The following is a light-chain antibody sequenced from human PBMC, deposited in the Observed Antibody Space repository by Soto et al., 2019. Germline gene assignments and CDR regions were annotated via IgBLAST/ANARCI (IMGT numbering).Light chain of an antibody. V-gene: IGLV1-40*01. J-gene: IGLJ1*01. CDR3: QSFDTSLTGLYV. CDR2: ADT. CDR1: SSNIRAGYH. Sequence: QSVLTQPPSVSGAPGQSVTISCTGSSSNIRAGYHVHWYQQLPGTAPKLLIYADTNRPSGVPDRFSGSKSGTSASLAITGLQTDDEADYYCQSFDTSLTGLYVFGTGTKVTVL.